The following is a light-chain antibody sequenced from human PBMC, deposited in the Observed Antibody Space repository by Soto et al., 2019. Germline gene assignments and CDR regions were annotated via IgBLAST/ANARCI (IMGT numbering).Light chain of an antibody. Sequence: EIVLTQSPGTLSLSPGERATLSCRASQSVSSRLLAWYQQKPGQSPRLLIYGASTRATGIPDRFSGSGSGTDFTLTINRLEPEDFAVYYCQQYGSSPLTFGGGTNVEIE. V-gene: IGKV3-20*01. CDR2: GAS. CDR3: QQYGSSPLT. CDR1: QSVSSRL. J-gene: IGKJ4*01.